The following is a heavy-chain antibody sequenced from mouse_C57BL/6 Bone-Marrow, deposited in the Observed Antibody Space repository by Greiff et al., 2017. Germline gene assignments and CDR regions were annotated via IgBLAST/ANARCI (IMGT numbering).Heavy chain of an antibody. J-gene: IGHJ2*01. Sequence: EVKLVESGGGLVQPGGSLKLSCAASGFTFSDYGMAWVRQAPRKGPEWVAFISNLAYSIYYAYTVTGRFTISRENAKNTLYLEMSSLRSEDTAMYYCARSVYYGSSYVFDYWGQGTTLTVSS. CDR3: ARSVYYGSSYVFDY. D-gene: IGHD1-1*01. CDR2: ISNLAYSI. CDR1: GFTFSDYG. V-gene: IGHV5-15*01.